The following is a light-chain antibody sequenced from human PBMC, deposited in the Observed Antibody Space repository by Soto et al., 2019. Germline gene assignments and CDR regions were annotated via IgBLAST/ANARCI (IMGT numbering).Light chain of an antibody. CDR1: SSDIGGYNY. V-gene: IGLV2-14*01. CDR2: EVT. Sequence: QSVLTQPASVSGSPGQSITISCTGTSSDIGGYNYVSWYQQHPDKAPKLMIYEVTNRPSGVSSRFSGSKSGNTASLTISGLQPEDEADYYCSSYTSRSTVVFGGGTKLTVL. J-gene: IGLJ2*01. CDR3: SSYTSRSTVV.